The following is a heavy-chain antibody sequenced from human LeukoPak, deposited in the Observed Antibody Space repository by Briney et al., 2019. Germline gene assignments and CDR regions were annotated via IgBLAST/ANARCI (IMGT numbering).Heavy chain of an antibody. Sequence: GASVKVSCKASGGTFSSYAISWVRQAPGEGLEWMGTIIPILGIANYAQKFQGRVTITADKSTSTAYMELSSLRSEDTAVYYCARGNTMVRRYGMDVWGQGTTVTVSS. CDR2: IIPILGIA. J-gene: IGHJ6*02. CDR1: GGTFSSYA. D-gene: IGHD3-10*01. V-gene: IGHV1-69*04. CDR3: ARGNTMVRRYGMDV.